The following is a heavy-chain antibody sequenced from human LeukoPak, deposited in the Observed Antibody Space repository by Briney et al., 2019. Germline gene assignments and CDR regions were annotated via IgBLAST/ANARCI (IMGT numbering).Heavy chain of an antibody. CDR3: ARYDYYGSGSYSFDP. D-gene: IGHD3-10*01. Sequence: SVKVSCKASGGTFSSYAISWVRQAPGQGLEWMGGVIPIFGTANYAQKFQGRVTITADESTSTAYMELSSLRSEDTAVYYCARYDYYGSGSYSFDPWGQGTLSPSPQ. J-gene: IGHJ5*02. CDR2: VIPIFGTA. CDR1: GGTFSSYA. V-gene: IGHV1-69*01.